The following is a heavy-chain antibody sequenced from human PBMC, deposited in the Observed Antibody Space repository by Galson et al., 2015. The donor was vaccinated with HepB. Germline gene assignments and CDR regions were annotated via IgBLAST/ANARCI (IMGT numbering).Heavy chain of an antibody. V-gene: IGHV3-48*04. D-gene: IGHD3-10*01. Sequence: SLRLSCAGSGFTFSTYSMNWVRQAPGKGLEWISYISVTTTSIVYADSVKGRFTISRDNAKNSLYLQMNSLRVDDTAVYYCAASSGETYGSLDFWGQGTLVTLSS. J-gene: IGHJ4*02. CDR3: AASSGETYGSLDF. CDR1: GFTFSTYS. CDR2: ISVTTTSI.